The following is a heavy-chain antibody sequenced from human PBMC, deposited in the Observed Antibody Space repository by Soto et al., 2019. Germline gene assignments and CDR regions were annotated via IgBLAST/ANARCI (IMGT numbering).Heavy chain of an antibody. V-gene: IGHV4-4*02. CDR3: ASYGDYGRGGYNWFDP. J-gene: IGHJ5*02. D-gene: IGHD4-17*01. CDR2: IYHSGST. Sequence: QVQLQESGPGLVKPSGTLSLTCAVSGGSISSSNWWSWVRQPPGKGLEWIGEIYHSGSTNYNPSLKSRVTRSVDKSKNQFSLKLSSVTAADTAVYYCASYGDYGRGGYNWFDPWGQGTLVTVSS. CDR1: GGSISSSNW.